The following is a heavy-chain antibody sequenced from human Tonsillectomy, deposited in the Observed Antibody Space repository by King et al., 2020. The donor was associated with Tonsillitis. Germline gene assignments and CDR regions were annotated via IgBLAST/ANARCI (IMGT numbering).Heavy chain of an antibody. V-gene: IGHV3-49*03. CDR3: TRDRVTLFGVVVVHFDY. J-gene: IGHJ4*02. CDR2: IRSKAYGGTT. D-gene: IGHD3-3*01. CDR1: GFTFGDYA. Sequence: VQLVESGGGLVQPGRSLRLSCTASGFTFGDYAMSWFRQAPGKGLEWVGFIRSKAYGGTTEYAASVNGRFTISRDDSKSIAYLQMNSLNTEDTAVYYCTRDRVTLFGVVVVHFDYWAQGPLVTVPS.